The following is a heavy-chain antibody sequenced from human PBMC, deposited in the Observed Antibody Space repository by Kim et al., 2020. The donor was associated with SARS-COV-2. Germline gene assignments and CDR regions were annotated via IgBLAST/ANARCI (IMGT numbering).Heavy chain of an antibody. V-gene: IGHV5-51*01. Sequence: DSDTRYRPSCEGQVTISADRSVSSVYLQWSSLKASDTAIYYCARGVDSFDIWGQGTMVTVSS. J-gene: IGHJ3*02. CDR2: DSDT. CDR3: ARGVDSFDI.